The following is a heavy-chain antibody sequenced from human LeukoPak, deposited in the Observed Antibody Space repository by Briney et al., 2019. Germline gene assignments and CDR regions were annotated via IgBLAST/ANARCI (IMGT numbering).Heavy chain of an antibody. Sequence: GRSLRLSCAASGFTFSNYAMSWVRQAPGKGLEWVSAISGSGGSTYYADSVKGRFTISRDNSKNTLYLQMNSLRAEDTAVYYCARGGRDYDFWSGYFFYYYYYMDVWGKGTTVTVSS. CDR1: GFTFSNYA. V-gene: IGHV3-23*01. CDR2: ISGSGGST. D-gene: IGHD3-3*01. CDR3: ARGGRDYDFWSGYFFYYYYYMDV. J-gene: IGHJ6*03.